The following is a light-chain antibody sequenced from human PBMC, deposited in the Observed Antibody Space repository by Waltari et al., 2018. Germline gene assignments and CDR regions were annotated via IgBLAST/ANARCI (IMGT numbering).Light chain of an antibody. CDR2: GAS. Sequence: IMLTQSPGTLSLSPGERATLSCRASQSISRYLAWYQQKPGQAPRLLIYGASTRATGIPDSFSGSGSGTDFSLTISGLAPEDSAVYYCQHHFRLPATFGQGTKVEIK. J-gene: IGKJ1*01. CDR3: QHHFRLPAT. CDR1: QSISRY. V-gene: IGKV3-20*01.